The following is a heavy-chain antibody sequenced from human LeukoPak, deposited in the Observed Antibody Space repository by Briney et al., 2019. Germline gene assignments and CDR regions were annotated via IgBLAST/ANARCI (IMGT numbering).Heavy chain of an antibody. CDR3: ARVSSAAGYSYYYGMDV. D-gene: IGHD6-13*01. V-gene: IGHV1-69*13. J-gene: IGHJ6*04. CDR2: IIPIFGTA. CDR1: GGTFSSYA. Sequence: VASVKVSCKASGGTFSSYAISRVRQAPGQGLEWMGGIIPIFGTANYAQKFQGRVTITADESTSTAYMELSSLRSEDTAVYYCARVSSAAGYSYYYGMDVWGKGTTVTVSS.